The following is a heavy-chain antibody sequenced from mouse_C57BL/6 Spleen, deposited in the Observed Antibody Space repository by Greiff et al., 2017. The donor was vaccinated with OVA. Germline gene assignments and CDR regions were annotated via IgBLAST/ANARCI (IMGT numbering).Heavy chain of an antibody. D-gene: IGHD1-1*01. V-gene: IGHV5-17*01. J-gene: IGHJ4*01. CDR3: ARPYYYGSSYGEAMDY. Sequence: EVKVEESGGGLVKPGGSLKLSCAASGFTFSDYGMHWVRQAPEKGLEWVAYISSGSSTIYYADTVKGRFTISRDNAKNTLFLQMTSLRSEDTAMYYCARPYYYGSSYGEAMDYWGQGTSVTVSS. CDR1: GFTFSDYG. CDR2: ISSGSSTI.